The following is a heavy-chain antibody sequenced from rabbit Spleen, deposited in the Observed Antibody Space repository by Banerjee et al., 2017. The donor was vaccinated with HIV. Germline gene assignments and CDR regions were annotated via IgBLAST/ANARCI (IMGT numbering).Heavy chain of an antibody. Sequence: QQQLEESGGGLVKPEGSLTLTCTASGFDLSNAYYLCWVRQAPGKGLELIACIDTAFDKTWYASWAKGRFTISKTSSTTVTLQLNSLSAADTARYFCARGGRSYSLWGPGTLVTVS. J-gene: IGHJ4*01. V-gene: IGHV1S45*01. CDR3: ARGGRSYSL. CDR2: IDTAFDKT. CDR1: GFDLSNAYY. D-gene: IGHD4-1*01.